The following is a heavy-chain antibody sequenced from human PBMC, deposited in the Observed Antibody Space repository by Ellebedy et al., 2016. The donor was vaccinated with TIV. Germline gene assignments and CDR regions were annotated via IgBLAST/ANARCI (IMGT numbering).Heavy chain of an antibody. CDR2: IDWDDDK. D-gene: IGHD2/OR15-2a*01. CDR1: GFSLSTSGMC. CDR3: APIYVSHWYFDL. Sequence: SGPTLVKPTQTLTLTCTFSGFSLSTSGMCVSWIRQPPGKALEWLARIDWDDDKYYSTSLKTRLTISKDTSKNQVVLTMTNMDPVDTATYYCAPIYVSHWYFDLWGRGTLVTVSS. V-gene: IGHV2-70*11. J-gene: IGHJ2*01.